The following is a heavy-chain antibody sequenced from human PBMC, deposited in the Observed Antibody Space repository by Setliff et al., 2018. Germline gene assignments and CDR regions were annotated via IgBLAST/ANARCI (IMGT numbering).Heavy chain of an antibody. CDR2: IYHTGST. CDR3: AREQWLDPPGYYYMDV. CDR1: GYSISSDSY. V-gene: IGHV4-38-2*02. D-gene: IGHD6-19*01. Sequence: PSETLSLTCAVSGYSISSDSYWGWIRQPPGKGLEWIASIYHTGSTYYNPSLKSRITMSVDTSKNQFSLKLNSVTAADMAVYYYAREQWLDPPGYYYMDVWAKGTTVTVSS. J-gene: IGHJ6*03.